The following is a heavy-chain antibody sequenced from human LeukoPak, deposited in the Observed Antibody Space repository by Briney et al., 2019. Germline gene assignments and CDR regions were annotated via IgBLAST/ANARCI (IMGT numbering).Heavy chain of an antibody. Sequence: PGGSLRLSCAASGFTFSSYDMHWVRQATGKGLEWFSAIGTAGDTYYPGSVKGRFTISRENAKNSLYLQMSSLRAGDTAVYYCARALTYYYDSSGGAFDIWGQGTMVTVSS. CDR3: ARALTYYYDSSGGAFDI. J-gene: IGHJ3*02. D-gene: IGHD3-22*01. V-gene: IGHV3-13*01. CDR1: GFTFSSYD. CDR2: IGTAGDT.